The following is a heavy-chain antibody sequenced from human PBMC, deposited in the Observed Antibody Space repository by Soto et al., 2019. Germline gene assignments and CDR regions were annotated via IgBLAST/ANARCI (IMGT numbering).Heavy chain of an antibody. CDR3: SIVTAYGMDV. D-gene: IGHD2-15*01. V-gene: IGHV1-69*01. CDR2: IIPVYGTP. Sequence: QVQLEQSGAEVKKPGSSLKVSCTATGGTFNKYAISWVRQAPGQGLEWMAGIIPVYGTPNYAPRFQDRVTIIADESTTSAYMEVNSLRSEDTAIYYCSIVTAYGMDVWGPGTTVIVSS. CDR1: GGTFNKYA. J-gene: IGHJ6*02.